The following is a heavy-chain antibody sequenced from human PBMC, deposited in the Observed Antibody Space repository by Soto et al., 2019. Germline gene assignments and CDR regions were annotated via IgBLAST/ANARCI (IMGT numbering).Heavy chain of an antibody. CDR3: ARESSTTVTNYCDY. CDR2: IESDGTT. CDR1: GFGVSNNY. V-gene: IGHV3-66*01. Sequence: DVPLVESGGSLVQPGGSLRLSCAASGFGVSNNYMSWVRQAPGKGLEWVSVIESDGTTYYADSVKGRFIIYRDNSRNTLYLQMNNLRVEDTAVYYCARESSTTVTNYCDYWGQGTLVTVSS. D-gene: IGHD4-17*01. J-gene: IGHJ4*02.